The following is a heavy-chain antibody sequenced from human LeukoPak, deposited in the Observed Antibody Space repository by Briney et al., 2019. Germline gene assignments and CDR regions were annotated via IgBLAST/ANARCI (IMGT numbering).Heavy chain of an antibody. D-gene: IGHD6-13*01. CDR1: GFTFSSYA. J-gene: IGHJ4*02. CDR2: ISGSGGST. CDR3: ASAYSSPDY. V-gene: IGHV3-23*01. Sequence: GWSLRLSCAASGFTFSSYAMSWVRQAPGKGLDWVSAISGSGGSTYYADSVKGRFTISRDNSKNTLYLQMNSLRAEDTAVYYCASAYSSPDYWGQGTLVTVSS.